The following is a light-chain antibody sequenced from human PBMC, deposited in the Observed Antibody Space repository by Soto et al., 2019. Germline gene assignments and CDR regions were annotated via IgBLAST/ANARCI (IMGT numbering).Light chain of an antibody. CDR1: QRVTSN. CDR3: QQYNNWRS. V-gene: IGKV3-15*01. CDR2: DAS. Sequence: ELVMTQSPATLSVSPGERATISCRAIQRVTSNLAWYQQKTGQAPRLLIYDASTRATGIPARFSGIGSGPEFTLSFISLQSEYFAVYYCQQYNNWRSFCQGTKVDIK. J-gene: IGKJ1*01.